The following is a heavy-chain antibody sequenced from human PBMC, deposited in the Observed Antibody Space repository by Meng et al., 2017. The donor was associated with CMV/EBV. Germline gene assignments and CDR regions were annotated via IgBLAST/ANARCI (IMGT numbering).Heavy chain of an antibody. Sequence: QVQVVEAGGGLVKPGGSLRLSCAASGFTFSDYYMSWIRQAPGKGLEWVSYISSSSSYTNYADSVKGRFTISRDNSKNTLYLEMNNLRPEDTALYFCATLPSTDYDVNDYWGQGTLVTVSS. CDR1: GFTFSDYY. CDR3: ATLPSTDYDVNDY. J-gene: IGHJ4*02. D-gene: IGHD3-22*01. V-gene: IGHV3-11*06. CDR2: ISSSSSYT.